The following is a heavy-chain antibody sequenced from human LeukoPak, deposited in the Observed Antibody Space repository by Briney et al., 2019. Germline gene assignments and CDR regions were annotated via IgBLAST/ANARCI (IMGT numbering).Heavy chain of an antibody. Sequence: PGGSLTLSCAASGFTFSSYEMNWVRQAPGKGLEWVSYISSSGSTIYYADSVKGRFTISRDNAKNALYLQMNSLRAGDTAVYYCAKRNDYFDYWGQGTLVTVSS. CDR3: AKRNDYFDY. D-gene: IGHD1-1*01. J-gene: IGHJ4*02. CDR1: GFTFSSYE. CDR2: ISSSGSTI. V-gene: IGHV3-48*03.